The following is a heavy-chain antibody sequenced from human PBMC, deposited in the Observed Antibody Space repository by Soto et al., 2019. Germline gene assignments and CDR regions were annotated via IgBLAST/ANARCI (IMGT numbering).Heavy chain of an antibody. CDR2: IIPIFGTA. Sequence: ASVKVSCKASGGTFSSYAISWVRQAPGQGLEWMGGIIPIFGTANYAQKFQGRVTITADESTSTAYMELSSLRSEDTAVYYCARYDYGDNTDFDYWGQGTLVTVSS. CDR1: GGTFSSYA. D-gene: IGHD4-17*01. CDR3: ARYDYGDNTDFDY. V-gene: IGHV1-69*13. J-gene: IGHJ4*02.